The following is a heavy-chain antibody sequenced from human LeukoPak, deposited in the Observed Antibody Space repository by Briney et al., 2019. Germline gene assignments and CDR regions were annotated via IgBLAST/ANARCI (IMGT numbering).Heavy chain of an antibody. J-gene: IGHJ4*02. CDR1: GGSISSGSYY. CDR2: IYPSGTT. CDR3: ARGQEVVAENYFDY. Sequence: SQTLSLTCTVSGGSISSGSYYWSWIRQPAGKGLEWIGRIYPSGTTNYNPSLKSRVTISVDTSKNQFSLKLRSVTAADTAAYYCARGQEVVAENYFDYWGQGTLVTVSS. V-gene: IGHV4-61*02. D-gene: IGHD5-12*01.